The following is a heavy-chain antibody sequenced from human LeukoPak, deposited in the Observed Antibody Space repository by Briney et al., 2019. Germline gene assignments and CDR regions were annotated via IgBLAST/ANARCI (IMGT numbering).Heavy chain of an antibody. Sequence: ASVKVSCKASGYTLTGYYMHWVRQAPGQGLEWVGWINPNTGGTNYAQKFQGRVTMTKDTSISTAYMDLSRLRSDDTAVYYCARDLPGSTGWYAVDYWGQGTLVTVSS. CDR3: ARDLPGSTGWYAVDY. D-gene: IGHD6-19*01. CDR2: INPNTGGT. J-gene: IGHJ4*02. V-gene: IGHV1-2*02. CDR1: GYTLTGYY.